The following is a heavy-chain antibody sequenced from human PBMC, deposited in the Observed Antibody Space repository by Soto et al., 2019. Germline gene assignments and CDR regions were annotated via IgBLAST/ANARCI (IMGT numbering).Heavy chain of an antibody. CDR1: GFTFDDYA. CDR2: ISWNSGNL. CDR3: AKGASTTVFAFNDY. Sequence: DVQLVKSGGGLVQPGRSLRLSCAASGFTFDDYAMHWVRQGPGKGLEWVSSISWNSGNLGYADSVKGRFTISRDNAKNSLYLQMNSLRGEDTALYYCAKGASTTVFAFNDYWGQGTLVTVSS. D-gene: IGHD4-17*01. J-gene: IGHJ4*02. V-gene: IGHV3-9*01.